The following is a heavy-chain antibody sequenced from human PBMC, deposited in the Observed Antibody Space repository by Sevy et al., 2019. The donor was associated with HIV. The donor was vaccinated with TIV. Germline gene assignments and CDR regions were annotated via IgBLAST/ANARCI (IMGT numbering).Heavy chain of an antibody. Sequence: ASVKVSCKASGGTFSSYAISWVRQAPGQGLEWMGGIIPIFGTANYAQKLQGRVTITADESTSTAYMELSSLRSEDTAVYYCARAAGITMVRGVKREGYFDYWGQGTLVTVSS. CDR3: ARAAGITMVRGVKREGYFDY. CDR1: GGTFSSYA. V-gene: IGHV1-69*13. J-gene: IGHJ4*02. CDR2: IIPIFGTA. D-gene: IGHD3-10*01.